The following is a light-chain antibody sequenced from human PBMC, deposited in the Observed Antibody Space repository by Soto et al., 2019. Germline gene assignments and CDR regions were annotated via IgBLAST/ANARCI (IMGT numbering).Light chain of an antibody. CDR1: QSPVTSDGNTY. V-gene: IGKV2-30*01. CDR2: KIS. Sequence: DVVITQSPLSLSVIPGQPASISCRSSQSPVTSDGNTYLNCFHQRPGQSPRRLIYKISNRDSGVPDRFIGSGSGTEFTLKISRVEAEDVGIYYCMQGTSWPYTFGQGTKLEI. CDR3: MQGTSWPYT. J-gene: IGKJ2*01.